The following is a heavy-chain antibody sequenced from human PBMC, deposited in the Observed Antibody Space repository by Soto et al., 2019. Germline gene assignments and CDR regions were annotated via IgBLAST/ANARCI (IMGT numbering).Heavy chain of an antibody. J-gene: IGHJ3*02. D-gene: IGHD5-18*01. V-gene: IGHV4-59*08. CDR2: IYYSGST. CDR1: GGSISSYY. Sequence: PSEILSLTCTVSGGSISSYYWSWIRQPPGKGLEWIGYIYYSGSTNYNPSLKSRVTISVDTSKNQFSLKLSSVTAADTAVYYCARLVGYSYGYDAFDIWGQGTMVTVSS. CDR3: ARLVGYSYGYDAFDI.